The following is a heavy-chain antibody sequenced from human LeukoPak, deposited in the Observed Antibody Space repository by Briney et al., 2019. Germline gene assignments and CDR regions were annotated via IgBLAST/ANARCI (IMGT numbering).Heavy chain of an antibody. V-gene: IGHV4-39*01. D-gene: IGHD3-22*01. J-gene: IGHJ4*02. Sequence: SETLSRTCTVSGGSISSPTYYWAWIRQPPGKGLEWIGTIHYSGSTFYNPSLKSRVTISVDTSKNQFSLKLSSVTAADTAVYYCARLGGYYDPPGYWGQGTLVTVSS. CDR3: ARLGGYYDPPGY. CDR2: IHYSGST. CDR1: GGSISSPTYY.